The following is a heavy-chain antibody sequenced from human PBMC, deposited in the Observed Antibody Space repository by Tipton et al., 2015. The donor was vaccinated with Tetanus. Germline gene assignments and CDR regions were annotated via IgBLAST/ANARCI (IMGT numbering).Heavy chain of an antibody. CDR3: ARVHVGLTEPCDY. J-gene: IGHJ4*02. CDR1: GFTFSSYG. D-gene: IGHD3-9*01. CDR2: IAFDGKNE. V-gene: IGHV3-30*03. Sequence: SLRLSCAASGFTFSSYGMHWVRQAPGKGLEWVAVIAFDGKNERYADSVKGRFIISRDNSKNTLYLQMNSLRPEDTAVYYCARVHVGLTEPCDYWGQGILVTVSS.